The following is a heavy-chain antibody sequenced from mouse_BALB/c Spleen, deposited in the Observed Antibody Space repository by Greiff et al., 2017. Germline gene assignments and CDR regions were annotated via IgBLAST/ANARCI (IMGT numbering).Heavy chain of an antibody. Sequence: QVQLQQPGAELVKPGASVKLSCKASGYTFTSYWMHWVKQRPGQGLEWIGEINPSNGRTNYNEKFKSKATLTVDKSSSTAYMQLISLTSEDSAVYYCARTARATVYFDYWGQVTTLTVSS. CDR2: INPSNGRT. V-gene: IGHV1S81*02. CDR3: ARTARATVYFDY. CDR1: GYTFTSYW. D-gene: IGHD3-2*01. J-gene: IGHJ2*01.